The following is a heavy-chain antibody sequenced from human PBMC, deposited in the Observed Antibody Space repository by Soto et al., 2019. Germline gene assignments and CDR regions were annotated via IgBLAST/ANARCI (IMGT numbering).Heavy chain of an antibody. V-gene: IGHV1-8*01. Sequence: QVQLVQSGTDVKKPGASVKVSCKASGYTFTSYDINWVRQAPGQGLEWVGWMNPNSGDTGSAQNFQGRVTMTRNPSRTTAYLALSRLRCEDTAVYYCARGGKHWHYGVDVWGQGTTVTVSS. CDR1: GYTFTSYD. CDR3: ARGGKHWHYGVDV. D-gene: IGHD1-1*01. CDR2: MNPNSGDT. J-gene: IGHJ6*02.